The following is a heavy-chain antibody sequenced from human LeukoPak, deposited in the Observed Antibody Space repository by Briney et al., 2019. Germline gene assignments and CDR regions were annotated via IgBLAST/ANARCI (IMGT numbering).Heavy chain of an antibody. D-gene: IGHD3-10*01. CDR2: IRYDGSNK. Sequence: TGGSLRLSCAASGFTFSSYGMHWVRQAPGKGLEWVAFIRYDGSNKYYADSVKGRFTISRDNSKNTLYLQMNSLRAEDTAVYYCAKDRGFGELYSYFDYWGQGTLVTVSS. J-gene: IGHJ4*02. CDR1: GFTFSSYG. CDR3: AKDRGFGELYSYFDY. V-gene: IGHV3-30*02.